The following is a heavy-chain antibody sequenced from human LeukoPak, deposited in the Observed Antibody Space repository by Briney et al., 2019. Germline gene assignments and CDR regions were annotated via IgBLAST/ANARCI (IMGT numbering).Heavy chain of an antibody. CDR3: ARDHRGSGSRYYYYYMDV. D-gene: IGHD3-10*01. CDR2: IKEDESQR. CDR1: GFTFNKYW. Sequence: GGSLRLSCAASGFTFNKYWMTWVRQAPGKGLEWVANIKEDESQRYYVDSVKGRFTISRDNAKNTLYLQMNSLRAEDTAVYYCARDHRGSGSRYYYYYMDVWGKGTTVTISS. J-gene: IGHJ6*03. V-gene: IGHV3-7*01.